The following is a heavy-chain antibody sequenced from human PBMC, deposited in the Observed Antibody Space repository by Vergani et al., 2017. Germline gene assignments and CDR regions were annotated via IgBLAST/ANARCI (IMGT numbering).Heavy chain of an antibody. J-gene: IGHJ3*02. V-gene: IGHV3-30*18. Sequence: QVQLVESGGGVVQPGRSLRLSCAASGFTFSSYGMHWVRQAPGKGLEWVAVISYDGSNKYYADSVKGRFTISRDNSKNTLYLQMNSLRAEDTAVYYCAKVTGVIAVAAFDAFDIWGQGTMVTVS. CDR2: ISYDGSNK. CDR1: GFTFSSYG. CDR3: AKVTGVIAVAAFDAFDI. D-gene: IGHD6-19*01.